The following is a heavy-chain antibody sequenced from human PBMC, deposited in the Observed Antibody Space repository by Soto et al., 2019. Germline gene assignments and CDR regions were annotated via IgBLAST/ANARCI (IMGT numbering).Heavy chain of an antibody. CDR1: GASISSYNY. V-gene: IGHV4-39*07. D-gene: IGHD5-12*01. CDR3: ARGGGYHTAFDD. Sequence: PSETLSLTCNVSGASISSYNYWGWFRQPPGKGLEWIGSIIYSGGTMYNPSLQSRLTPFVDTSKNQFSLKLSSVTAADTAVYYCARGGGYHTAFDDWGQGILVTVSS. CDR2: IIYSGGT. J-gene: IGHJ4*02.